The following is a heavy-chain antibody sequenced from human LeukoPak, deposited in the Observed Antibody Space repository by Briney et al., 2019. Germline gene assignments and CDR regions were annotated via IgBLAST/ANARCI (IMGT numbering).Heavy chain of an antibody. V-gene: IGHV5-51*01. CDR3: ARLLGSAAAAPTDNWFDP. Sequence: KRGESLKISCKGSGYSFTSYWIGWVRQMPGKGLEWMGIIYPGDSETRNSPSLQGQVTISADKSISTAYLQWSSLKASDTAMYYCARLLGSAAAAPTDNWFDPWGQGTLVTVSS. D-gene: IGHD6-13*01. CDR2: IYPGDSET. J-gene: IGHJ5*02. CDR1: GYSFTSYW.